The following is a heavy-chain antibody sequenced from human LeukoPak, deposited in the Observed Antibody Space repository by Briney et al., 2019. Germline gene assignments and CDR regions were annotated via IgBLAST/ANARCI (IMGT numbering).Heavy chain of an antibody. CDR1: GYIFTNYYW. D-gene: IGHD3-10*01. CDR3: VRLSRTPYGSGSYEYS. Sequence: PLAALKISCWGSGYIFTNYYWISWVRQMPGSGLEWMGRFDPSDSHTNYSPSFQGRVNISADKSINTAYLQWSSLKASDTAMYYCVRLSRTPYGSGSYEYSWGQGTLVTVSS. J-gene: IGHJ4*02. CDR2: FDPSDSHT. V-gene: IGHV5-10-1*01.